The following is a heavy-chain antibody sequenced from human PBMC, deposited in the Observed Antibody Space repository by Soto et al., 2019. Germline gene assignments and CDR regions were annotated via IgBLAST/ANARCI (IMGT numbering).Heavy chain of an antibody. V-gene: IGHV4-59*01. CDR1: GGSISSYY. J-gene: IGHJ6*03. CDR3: ARGRPGSAAGYYYYYMDV. Sequence: SETLSLTCTVSGGSISSYYWSWIRQPPGKGLEWIGYIYYSGSTNYNPSLKSRVTISVDTSKNQFSLKLSSVTAADTAVYYFARGRPGSAAGYYYYYMDVWGKGTTVTVSS. CDR2: IYYSGST. D-gene: IGHD6-13*01.